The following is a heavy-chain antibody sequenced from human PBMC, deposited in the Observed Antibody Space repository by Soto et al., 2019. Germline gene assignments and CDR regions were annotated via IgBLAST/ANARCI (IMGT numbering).Heavy chain of an antibody. CDR2: ISAYNGNT. Sequence: ASVKVACKASAYTFTSYGISWVRQAPGQGLEWMGWISAYNGNTNYAQKLQGRVTMTTDTSTSTAYMELRSLRSDDTAVYSSARQGVVMLAAAQDIPHFAYWGQGTLVTVSS. CDR1: AYTFTSYG. D-gene: IGHD2-15*01. J-gene: IGHJ4*02. V-gene: IGHV1-18*01. CDR3: ARQGVVMLAAAQDIPHFAY.